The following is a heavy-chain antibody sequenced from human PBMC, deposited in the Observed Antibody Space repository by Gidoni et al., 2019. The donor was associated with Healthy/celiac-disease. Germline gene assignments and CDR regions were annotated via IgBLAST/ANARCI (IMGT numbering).Heavy chain of an antibody. J-gene: IGHJ3*02. Sequence: GKGLEWIGYIYYSGSTYYNPSLKSRVTISVDTSKNQFSLKLSSVTAADTAVYYCARDGNQLLSAFDIWGQGTMVTVSS. CDR2: IYYSGST. CDR3: ARDGNQLLSAFDI. D-gene: IGHD2-2*01. V-gene: IGHV4-31*02.